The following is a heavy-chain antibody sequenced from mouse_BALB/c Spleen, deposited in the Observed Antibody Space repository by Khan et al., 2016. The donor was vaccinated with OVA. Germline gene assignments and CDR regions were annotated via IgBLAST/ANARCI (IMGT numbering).Heavy chain of an antibody. CDR1: GYSITSGYG. J-gene: IGHJ2*01. CDR2: ISYSGST. CDR3: ARTASIKY. V-gene: IGHV3-2*02. Sequence: VQLKESGPGLVKPSQSLSLTCTVTGYSITSGYGWNWIRQFPGNKLEWMGYISYSGSTNYNPSLKSRISITRDTSKNQFSLHLNSVTAEDTATYYCARTASIKYWGQGTTLTVSS. D-gene: IGHD1-2*01.